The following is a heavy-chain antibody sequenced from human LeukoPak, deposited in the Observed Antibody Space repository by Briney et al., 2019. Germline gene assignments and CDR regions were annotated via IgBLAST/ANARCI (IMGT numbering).Heavy chain of an antibody. J-gene: IGHJ4*02. CDR2: IYHSGST. V-gene: IGHV4-4*02. CDR1: GGSISSSNW. Sequence: PSETLSLTCAVSGGSISSSNWWSWVRQPPGKGLEWIGEIYHSGSTNYNPSLKSRVTISVDKSKNQFSLKPSSVTAADTAVYYCARATDYDILTGYYPYFDYWGQGTLVTVSS. CDR3: ARATDYDILTGYYPYFDY. D-gene: IGHD3-9*01.